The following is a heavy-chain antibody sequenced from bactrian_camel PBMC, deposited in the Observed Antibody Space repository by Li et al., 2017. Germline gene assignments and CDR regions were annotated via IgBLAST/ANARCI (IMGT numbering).Heavy chain of an antibody. J-gene: IGHJ4*01. D-gene: IGHD2*01. CDR2: LYIGDGST. CDR1: GGTYGGNC. Sequence: HVQLVESGGGLVQPGGSLRLSCAASGGTYGGNCVGWWRRSPGKEREGVASLYIGDGSTYYADSVKGRFTISRDNAKNTVYLQMNTLRPEDTAMYYCAADGIALSPLLYNHWCQGTQVTVS. V-gene: IGHV3S54*01. CDR3: AADGIALSPLLYNH.